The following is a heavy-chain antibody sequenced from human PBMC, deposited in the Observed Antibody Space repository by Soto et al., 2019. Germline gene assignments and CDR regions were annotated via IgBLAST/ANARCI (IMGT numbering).Heavy chain of an antibody. CDR1: GFNFSSYD. Sequence: HPGGSLRLSCEASGFNFSSYDMHWVRQATGKGLEWVSVIGTAGDTFYTGSVKGRFTISRDNSKNTLYLQMNSLRAGDTAVYYCARDRGKTFFDYCGQGTQVTVSS. CDR2: IGTAGDT. D-gene: IGHD3-16*01. J-gene: IGHJ4*02. CDR3: ARDRGKTFFDY. V-gene: IGHV3-13*01.